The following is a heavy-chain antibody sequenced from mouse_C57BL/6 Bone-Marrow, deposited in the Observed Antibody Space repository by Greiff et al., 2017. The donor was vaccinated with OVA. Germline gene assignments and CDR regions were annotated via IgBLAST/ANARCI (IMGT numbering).Heavy chain of an antibody. V-gene: IGHV1-53*01. Sequence: QVQLQQPGTELVKPGASVKLSCKAFGYTFTSYWMHWVKQRPGQGLEWIGNINPSNGGTNYNEKFKSKATLTVDKSSSTAYMQLSSLTSEDSAVYYCASGGHFGGSLYYFDYWGQGTTLTVSS. CDR2: INPSNGGT. CDR1: GYTFTSYW. J-gene: IGHJ2*01. CDR3: ASGGHFGGSLYYFDY. D-gene: IGHD1-1*02.